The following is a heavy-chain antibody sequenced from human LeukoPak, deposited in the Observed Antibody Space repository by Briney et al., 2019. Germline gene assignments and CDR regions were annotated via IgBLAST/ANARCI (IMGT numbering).Heavy chain of an antibody. D-gene: IGHD4-17*01. Sequence: ASVKVSCKASGGTFSSYAISWVRQAPGQGLEWMGRIIPILGIANYAQKFQGRVTITADKSTSTAYMELSSLRSEDTAVYYCARDAATTVTIRIWFDPWGQGTLVTVSS. CDR3: ARDAATTVTIRIWFDP. CDR1: GGTFSSYA. V-gene: IGHV1-69*04. J-gene: IGHJ5*02. CDR2: IIPILGIA.